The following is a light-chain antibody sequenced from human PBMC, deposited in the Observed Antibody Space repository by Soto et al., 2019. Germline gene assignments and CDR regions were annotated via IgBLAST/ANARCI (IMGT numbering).Light chain of an antibody. CDR2: DAS. V-gene: IGKV1-5*01. J-gene: IGKJ3*01. CDR3: QHYNDFLLI. Sequence: DIQMTQSPSTLSASVGDRVTITCRASQSISRSLAWYQQNPGKAPKLLIFDASSLESGVPSRFSGSGSGTEFTLTIIRRQPDDLATYYCQHYNDFLLIFGPGTTVNIK. CDR1: QSISRS.